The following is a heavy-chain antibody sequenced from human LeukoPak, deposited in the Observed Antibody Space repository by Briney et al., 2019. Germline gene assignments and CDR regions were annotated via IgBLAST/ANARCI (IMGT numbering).Heavy chain of an antibody. D-gene: IGHD6-19*01. CDR3: ARHVEQWLTPFDY. Sequence: SETLSLTCTVSGGSISSYYWSWIRQSPGKGLEWIGYIYYSGRTNYNPSLKSPVTISVDTSKNQFSLKLSSVTAADTAVYYCARHVEQWLTPFDYWGQGTLVTVSS. V-gene: IGHV4-59*08. CDR1: GGSISSYY. J-gene: IGHJ4*02. CDR2: IYYSGRT.